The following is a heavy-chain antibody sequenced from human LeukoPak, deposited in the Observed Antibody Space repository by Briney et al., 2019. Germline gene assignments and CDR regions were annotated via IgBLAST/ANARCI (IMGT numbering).Heavy chain of an antibody. Sequence: TSETLSLTCGVSGGSISSTNWWSWVRPPPGQGLEWIGEASLTGETNYNPSLNGRVTMSLDGSRNQLSLTLTSVTAADTAIHYCSRESGAFCPFGYWGQGTLVIVPP. CDR2: ASLTGET. CDR1: GGSISSTNW. D-gene: IGHD1-26*01. V-gene: IGHV4-4*02. J-gene: IGHJ4*02. CDR3: SRESGAFCPFGY.